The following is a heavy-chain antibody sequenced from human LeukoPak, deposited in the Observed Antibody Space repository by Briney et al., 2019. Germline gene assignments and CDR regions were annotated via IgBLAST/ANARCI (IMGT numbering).Heavy chain of an antibody. CDR1: GLSFRSYW. J-gene: IGHJ4*02. D-gene: IGHD3-3*02. V-gene: IGHV3-7*01. Sequence: GGSLRLSCAVSGLSFRSYWMSWVRQVPGKGLEWVANIKQDGSEKYYVDSVKGRFTISRDNAKNSLYLQMNSLRAEDTAVYYCARDNPTLGDYGVHFWDYWGQGTLVTVSS. CDR3: ARDNPTLGDYGVHFWDY. CDR2: IKQDGSEK.